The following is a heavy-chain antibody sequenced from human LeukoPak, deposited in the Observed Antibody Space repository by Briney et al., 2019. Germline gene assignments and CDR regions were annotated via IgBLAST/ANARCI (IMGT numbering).Heavy chain of an antibody. D-gene: IGHD3-10*01. CDR3: ATGSGSYSAFDI. V-gene: IGHV3-53*01. Sequence: GGSLRLSCAASGFTVSSNYMSWVRQAPGKGLEWVSVFYTGGSTYYADSVKGRFTISRDNSKNTVYLQMNSLRAEDTAVYYCATGSGSYSAFDIWGQGTMVMVSS. CDR1: GFTVSSNY. CDR2: FYTGGST. J-gene: IGHJ3*02.